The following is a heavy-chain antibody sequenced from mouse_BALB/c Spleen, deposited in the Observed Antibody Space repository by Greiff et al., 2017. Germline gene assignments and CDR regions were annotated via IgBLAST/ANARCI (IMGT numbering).Heavy chain of an antibody. V-gene: IGHV1-14*01. CDR3: ARGITTDYYAMDY. Sequence: EVQLQQSGPELVKPGASVKMSCKASGYTFTSYVMHWVKQKPGQGLEWIGYINPYNDGTKYNEKFKGKATLTSDKSSSTAYMELSSLTSEDSAVYYCARGITTDYYAMDYWGQGTSVTVSS. D-gene: IGHD2-4*01. CDR1: GYTFTSYV. CDR2: INPYNDGT. J-gene: IGHJ4*01.